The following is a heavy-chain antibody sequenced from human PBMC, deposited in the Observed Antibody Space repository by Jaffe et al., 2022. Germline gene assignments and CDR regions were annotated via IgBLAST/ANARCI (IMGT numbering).Heavy chain of an antibody. J-gene: IGHJ6*03. CDR3: AKDALRQYYYMEV. V-gene: IGHV3-23*01. CDR2: VSGSGGST. Sequence: EVQLLESGGGLVQPGGSLRLSCASSGFTFRSSAMSWVRQAPGKGLEWVSVVSGSGGSTYYADSVRGRFTVSRDNSKNTLYLQMNSLRAEDTAVYYCAKDALRQYYYMEVWGKGTTVTVSS. CDR1: GFTFRSSA.